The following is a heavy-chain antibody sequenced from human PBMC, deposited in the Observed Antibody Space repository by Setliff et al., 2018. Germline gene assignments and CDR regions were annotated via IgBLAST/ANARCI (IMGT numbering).Heavy chain of an antibody. V-gene: IGHV1-8*03. J-gene: IGHJ6*03. CDR2: MNPNSGNT. Sequence: ASVKVSCKASGYTFTSYDINWVRQATGQGLEWMGWMNPNSGNTGYAQKFQGRVTITRNTSISTAYMELCSLRSEDTAVYYCARSGGGYDFWSGYLVSHYYYYYYMDVWGKGTTVTVSS. D-gene: IGHD3-3*01. CDR1: GYTFTSYD. CDR3: ARSGGGYDFWSGYLVSHYYYYYYMDV.